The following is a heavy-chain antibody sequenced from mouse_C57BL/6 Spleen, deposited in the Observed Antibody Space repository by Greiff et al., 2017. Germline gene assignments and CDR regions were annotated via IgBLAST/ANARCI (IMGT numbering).Heavy chain of an antibody. CDR2: ISYDGSN. CDR1: GYSITSGYY. Sequence: ESGPGLVKPSQSLSLTCSVTGYSITSGYYWNWIRQFPGNKLEWMGYISYDGSNNYNPSLKNRISITRDTSKNQFFLKLNSVTTEDTATYYCASPYFDYWGQGTTLTVSS. CDR3: ASPYFDY. J-gene: IGHJ2*01. V-gene: IGHV3-6*01.